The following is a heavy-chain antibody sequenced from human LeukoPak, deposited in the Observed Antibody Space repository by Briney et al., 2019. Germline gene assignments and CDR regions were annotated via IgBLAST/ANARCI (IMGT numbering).Heavy chain of an antibody. D-gene: IGHD3-10*01. V-gene: IGHV4-59*08. CDR1: GGSIGDNY. CDR3: ARSDGDYYYYMDV. CDR2: IYYTGST. J-gene: IGHJ6*03. Sequence: SETLSLTCTVSGGSIGDNYWSWIRQPPGKGLEWIGYIYYTGSTNYNPSLKSRVTISVDMSKNQFSLKLSSVTAADTAVYYCARSDGDYYYYMDVWGKGTTVTVSS.